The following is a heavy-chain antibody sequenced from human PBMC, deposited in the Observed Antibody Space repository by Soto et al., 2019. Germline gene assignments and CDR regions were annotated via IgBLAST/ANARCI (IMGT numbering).Heavy chain of an antibody. CDR3: AKDTNFDNCSGGSCYTYAY. J-gene: IGHJ4*02. CDR2: ISWNSGSI. Sequence: PGGSLRLSCAASGFTFDDYAMHWVRQAPGKGLEWVSGISWNSGSIGYADSVKGRFTISRDNAKNSLYLQMNSLRAEDTALYYCAKDTNFDNCSGGSCYTYAYWGQGTLVTVSS. CDR1: GFTFDDYA. V-gene: IGHV3-9*01. D-gene: IGHD2-15*01.